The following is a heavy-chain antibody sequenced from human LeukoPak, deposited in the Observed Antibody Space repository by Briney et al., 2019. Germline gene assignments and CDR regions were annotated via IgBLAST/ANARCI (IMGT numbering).Heavy chain of an antibody. D-gene: IGHD5-12*01. CDR3: ARGLGEVVATTPGDY. CDR1: GYTFTGYY. V-gene: IGHV1-2*02. J-gene: IGHJ4*02. Sequence: ASVKVSCKASGYTFTGYYMHWVRQAPGQGLEWMGWINPNSGGTNYAQKFQGRVTMTRDTSISTAYMELSRLRSDDTAVYYCARGLGEVVATTPGDYWGQGTLVTVSS. CDR2: INPNSGGT.